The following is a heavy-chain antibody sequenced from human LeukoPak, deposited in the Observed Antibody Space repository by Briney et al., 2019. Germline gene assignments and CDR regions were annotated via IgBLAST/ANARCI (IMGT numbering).Heavy chain of an antibody. D-gene: IGHD1-26*01. CDR2: ISADSGDR. Sequence: ASVKVSCKASGDSFSNYGFVWVRQAPGQGLEWMGWISADSGDRYYAQNFQHRVTMTTDTSTTTGYMELRSLRSDDTAVYYCASGSYSWGGMDVWGQGTTVTVSS. CDR1: GDSFSNYG. V-gene: IGHV1-18*01. CDR3: ASGSYSWGGMDV. J-gene: IGHJ6*02.